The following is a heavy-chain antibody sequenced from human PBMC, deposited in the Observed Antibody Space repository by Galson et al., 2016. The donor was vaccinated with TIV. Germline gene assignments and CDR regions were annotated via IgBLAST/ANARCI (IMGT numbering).Heavy chain of an antibody. J-gene: IGHJ4*02. Sequence: SVKVSCKASGYTFSDYYMHWVRQAPGQGLEWMGWINPNTGGTNYAQKFQGWVSMTRDTSINTAYMELSGLKSDDTAAYYCARDDGYTSGSDYWGQGTQVTVS. CDR1: GYTFSDYY. D-gene: IGHD6-19*01. CDR2: INPNTGGT. CDR3: ARDDGYTSGSDY. V-gene: IGHV1-2*04.